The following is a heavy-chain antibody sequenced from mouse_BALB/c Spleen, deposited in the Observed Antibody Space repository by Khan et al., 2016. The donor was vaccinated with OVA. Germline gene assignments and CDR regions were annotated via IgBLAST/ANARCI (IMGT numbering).Heavy chain of an antibody. CDR3: ARIYGGDFDY. CDR1: GYSITSDYA. V-gene: IGHV3-2*02. J-gene: IGHJ2*01. Sequence: VQLKESGPGLVKPSQSLSLTCTVTGYSITSDYAWNWIRQFPGNKLEWMGYISYSGNIHYNPSLKSRISITRDTSKNHFFLQLNSVTTEDTATYYCARIYGGDFDYWGQGTTLTVSS. CDR2: ISYSGNI. D-gene: IGHD1-1*01.